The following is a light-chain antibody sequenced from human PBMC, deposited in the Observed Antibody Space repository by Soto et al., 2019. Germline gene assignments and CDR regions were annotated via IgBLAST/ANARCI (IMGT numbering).Light chain of an antibody. V-gene: IGKV3-20*01. CDR1: QSVSNS. Sequence: EIVLTQSPATLSLSPGERVTLSCRASQSVSNSLAWYQQKPGQPPRLLIYGASSRATGIPDRFSGSGSGTDFTLTISRLEPEDFAVYYCQQYGSSPWTFGQGTKVDIK. J-gene: IGKJ1*01. CDR2: GAS. CDR3: QQYGSSPWT.